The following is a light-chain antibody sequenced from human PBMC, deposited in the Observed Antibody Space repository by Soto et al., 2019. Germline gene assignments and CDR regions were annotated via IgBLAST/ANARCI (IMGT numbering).Light chain of an antibody. CDR2: GAS. V-gene: IGKV3-20*01. CDR1: QRVTNNY. J-gene: IGKJ1*01. CDR3: HQYGSSPRT. Sequence: EVVLTQSPGTLSLSPGEGATLSCRASQRVTNNYLAWYQQKPVHPPKLLIYGASSRATGIPDRFSGSGSGTDFTLTISKMELEDFAVYFCHQYGSSPRTFGQGTKVEF.